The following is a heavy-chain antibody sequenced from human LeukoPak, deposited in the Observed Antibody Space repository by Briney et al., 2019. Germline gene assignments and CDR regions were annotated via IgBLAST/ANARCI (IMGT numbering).Heavy chain of an antibody. CDR1: GFTFSSYW. V-gene: IGHV3-74*03. CDR3: AKVWATGSSDYFDY. D-gene: IGHD6-6*01. CDR2: INSDGTIV. Sequence: GGSLRLSCAASGFTFSSYWMHWVRQGPGKGLVWVAGINSDGTIVTYAESVKGRFTISRDNSKNTLYLQMNSLRAEDTAVYYCAKVWATGSSDYFDYWGQGTLVTVSS. J-gene: IGHJ4*02.